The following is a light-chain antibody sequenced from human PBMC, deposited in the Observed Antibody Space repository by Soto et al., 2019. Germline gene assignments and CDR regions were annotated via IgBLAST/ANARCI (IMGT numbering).Light chain of an antibody. J-gene: IGLJ2*01. CDR2: EGS. CDR3: CSYAGSLV. CDR1: SSDVGSYNL. Sequence: QSALTQPASVSGSPGQSITISCTGTSSDVGSYNLVSWYQQHPGKAPKLMIYEGSKRPSGVSNRFSGSKSGNTASLTISGLQAEDEAYYYCCSYAGSLVFGGGTQLTVL. V-gene: IGLV2-23*01.